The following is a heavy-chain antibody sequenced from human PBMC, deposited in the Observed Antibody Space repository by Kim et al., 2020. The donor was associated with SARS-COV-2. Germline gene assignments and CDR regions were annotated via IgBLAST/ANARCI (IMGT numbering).Heavy chain of an antibody. CDR3: AKEVVATIFNYYYGMDV. V-gene: IGHV3-33*06. Sequence: GGSLRLSCAASGFTFSSYGMHWVRQAPGKGLEWVAVIWYDGSNKYYADSVKGRFTISRDNSKNTLYLQMNSLRAEDTAVYYCAKEVVATIFNYYYGMDVWGQGTTVTVSS. CDR2: IWYDGSNK. D-gene: IGHD5-12*01. J-gene: IGHJ6*02. CDR1: GFTFSSYG.